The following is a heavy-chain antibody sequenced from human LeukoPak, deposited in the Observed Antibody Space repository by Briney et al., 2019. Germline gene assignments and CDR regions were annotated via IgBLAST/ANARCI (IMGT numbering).Heavy chain of an antibody. CDR2: IWYDGSNK. Sequence: SGGSLRLSCAASGFTFSSYGTHWVRQAPGKGLEWVAVIWYDGSNKYYADSVKGRFTISRDNSKNTLYLQMNSLRAEDTAVYYCARDPTLYYDSSGYYPTNYYYYGMDVWGQGTTVTVSS. CDR1: GFTFSSYG. V-gene: IGHV3-33*01. J-gene: IGHJ6*02. CDR3: ARDPTLYYDSSGYYPTNYYYYGMDV. D-gene: IGHD3-22*01.